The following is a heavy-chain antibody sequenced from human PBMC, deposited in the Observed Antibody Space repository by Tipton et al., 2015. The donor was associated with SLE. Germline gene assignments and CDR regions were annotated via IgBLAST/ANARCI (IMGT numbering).Heavy chain of an antibody. V-gene: IGHV4-39*07. CDR3: ARRVQLGDDRGIDP. J-gene: IGHJ5*02. Sequence: TLSLTCTVSGGSIRRSRYYWGWIRQPPGKGLVWIWSIYYSGSTYYNPSLKSRGTISVDTSKNQFSLKLSAVTAADTAVYYCARRVQLGDDRGIDPWGQGTLVTVSS. CDR1: GGSIRRSRYY. CDR2: IYYSGST. D-gene: IGHD3-16*01.